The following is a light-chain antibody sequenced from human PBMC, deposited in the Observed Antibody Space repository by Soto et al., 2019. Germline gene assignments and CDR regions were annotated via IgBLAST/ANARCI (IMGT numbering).Light chain of an antibody. CDR3: CSHAGSYTAV. CDR2: DVN. V-gene: IGLV2-11*01. CDR1: SSDVGNYNY. Sequence: QSALTQPRSVSGSPGQSVTMSCTGTSSDVGNYNYVSWYQQHPGKAPKLMIYDVNMRPSGVPDRFSGSKSGNTASLTISGLQAEDEADYYCCSHAGSYTAVFGGGTKLTVL. J-gene: IGLJ3*02.